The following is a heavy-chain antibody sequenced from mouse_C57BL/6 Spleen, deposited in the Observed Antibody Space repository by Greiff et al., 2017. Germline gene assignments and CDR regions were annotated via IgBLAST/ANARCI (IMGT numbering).Heavy chain of an antibody. V-gene: IGHV1-61*01. CDR3: ARSTLIYYYGSSYWYFDV. CDR2: IYPSDSET. Sequence: QVQLQQPGAELVRPGSSVKLSCKASGYTFTSYWMDWVKQRPGQGLEWIGNIYPSDSETHYNQKFKDKDTLTVDKSSSTAYMQLSSLTSEDSAVYYCARSTLIYYYGSSYWYFDVWGTGTTVTVSS. CDR1: GYTFTSYW. J-gene: IGHJ1*03. D-gene: IGHD1-1*01.